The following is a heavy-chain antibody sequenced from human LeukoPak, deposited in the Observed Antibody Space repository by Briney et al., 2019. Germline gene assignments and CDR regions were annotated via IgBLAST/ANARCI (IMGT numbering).Heavy chain of an antibody. CDR2: IRSKALYGTR. J-gene: IGHJ4*02. Sequence: QPGRSLRLSCTTSGFNFGCYAINWVRQAPGQGLEWVGFIRSKALYGTREYAASVEGRFTISRDDSKGIAYLQMNTLKIEDTGVYYCARDNVNYYVLDYWGQGTLVTVSS. V-gene: IGHV3-49*04. CDR3: ARDNVNYYVLDY. D-gene: IGHD3-10*02. CDR1: GFNFGCYA.